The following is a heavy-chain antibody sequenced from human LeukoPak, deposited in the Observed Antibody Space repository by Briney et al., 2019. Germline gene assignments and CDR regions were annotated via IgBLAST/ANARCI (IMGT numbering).Heavy chain of an antibody. D-gene: IGHD5-18*01. CDR3: ARAQSGYSYQLDY. Sequence: ASVKVSCKASGYTFTNYDFNWMRQATGQGLEWMGWMNPNSGSTGYAQKFQGRVTMTRDTSISTAYMELSSLTSEDTAVYYCARAQSGYSYQLDYWGQGTLVTVSS. CDR2: MNPNSGST. V-gene: IGHV1-8*01. CDR1: GYTFTNYD. J-gene: IGHJ4*02.